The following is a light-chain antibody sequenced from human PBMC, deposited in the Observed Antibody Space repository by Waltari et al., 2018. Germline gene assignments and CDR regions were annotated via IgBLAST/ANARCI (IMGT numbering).Light chain of an antibody. J-gene: IGKJ5*01. CDR1: QYVSSTY. V-gene: IGKV3-20*01. CDR3: QQYGSPIT. CDR2: GAF. Sequence: EIVLTQSPGTLSLSPGERATLSCRASQYVSSTYLAWYQHKPGQAPRPLMYGAFGRATGVPDRFSGSGSGTDFTLSISGLEPEDFAVYYCQQYGSPITFGQGTRLEIK.